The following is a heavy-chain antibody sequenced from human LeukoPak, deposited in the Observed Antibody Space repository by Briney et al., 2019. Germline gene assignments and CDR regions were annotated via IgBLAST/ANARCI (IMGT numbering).Heavy chain of an antibody. CDR2: ISYDGSNK. D-gene: IGHD6-6*01. J-gene: IGHJ6*03. CDR1: GFTFTSHA. V-gene: IGHV3-30*04. Sequence: GGSLRLSCAASGFTFTSHAMYWVRQAPGKGLEWVAVISYDGSNKKYADSVKGRFTISRDNSKNTLYLQMNSLRAEDTAVYYCARTVLEYSTSSAYMDVWGKGTTVTVSS. CDR3: ARTVLEYSTSSAYMDV.